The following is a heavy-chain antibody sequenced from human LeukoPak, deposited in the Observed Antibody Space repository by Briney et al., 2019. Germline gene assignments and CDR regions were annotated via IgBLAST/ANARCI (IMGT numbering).Heavy chain of an antibody. CDR3: AGLDRTYSINY. CDR2: INSDGTYT. CDR1: GFTFSNYW. V-gene: IGHV3-74*01. J-gene: IGHJ4*02. Sequence: PGGSLRLSCAASGFTFSNYWMHWVRQAPGKGLVWVSRINSDGTYTNYADSVRGRFTIPRDNAKNTLYLQMNSLSAEDTAVYSCAGLDRTYSINYWGQGTLVTVSS. D-gene: IGHD1-26*01.